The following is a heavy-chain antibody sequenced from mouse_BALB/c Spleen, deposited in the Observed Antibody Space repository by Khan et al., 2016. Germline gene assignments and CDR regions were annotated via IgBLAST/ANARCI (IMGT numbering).Heavy chain of an antibody. CDR2: INTETGEP. CDR1: GYTFTDYS. V-gene: IGHV9-2-1*01. CDR3: AGTLWCQGALDY. J-gene: IGHJ4*01. Sequence: QIQLVQSGPELKKPGETVKISCKASGYTFTDYSMHWVKQAPGKGLKWMGWINTETGEPTYADDFKGRFAFSLVTSASTAYLQSKKLKNEGTATYFCAGTLWCQGALDYWGQGTSVTVSS. D-gene: IGHD1-1*02.